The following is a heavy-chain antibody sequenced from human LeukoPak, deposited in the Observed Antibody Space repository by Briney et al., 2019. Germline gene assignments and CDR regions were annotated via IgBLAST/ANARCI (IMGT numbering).Heavy chain of an antibody. CDR1: GGTFSSYA. J-gene: IGHJ4*02. V-gene: IGHV1-69*05. Sequence: GSSVKVSCKASGGTFSSYAISWVRQAPGQGLEWMGGIIPIFGTANYAQKFQGRVTITTDESTSTAYMELSSLRSEDTAVYYCAREDLSYYDFWSGYSHFDYWGQGTLVTVSS. CDR2: IIPIFGTA. CDR3: AREDLSYYDFWSGYSHFDY. D-gene: IGHD3-3*01.